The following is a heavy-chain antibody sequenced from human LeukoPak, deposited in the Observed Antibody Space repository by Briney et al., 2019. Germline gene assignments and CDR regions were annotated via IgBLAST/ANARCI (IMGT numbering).Heavy chain of an antibody. CDR3: AKEGAVAGRGKNYFDY. J-gene: IGHJ4*02. CDR1: GFTCEEDA. CDR2: CWDGGST. Sequence: GGCPRLSSAASGFTCEEDARHWGREGPRGSLWSGSLICWDGGSTYYADSVKGRFTISRDNSKNSLYLQMNSLRAEDTALYYCAKEGAVAGRGKNYFDYWGQGTLVTVSS. V-gene: IGHV3-43D*03. D-gene: IGHD6-19*01.